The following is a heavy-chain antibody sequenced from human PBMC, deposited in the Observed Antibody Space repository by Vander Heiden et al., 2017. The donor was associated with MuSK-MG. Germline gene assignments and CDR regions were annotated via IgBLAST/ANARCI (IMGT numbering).Heavy chain of an antibody. CDR3: ARDLLTGSSVSPDALDL. J-gene: IGHJ3*01. D-gene: IGHD3-9*01. CDR1: GFTFSSYP. Sequence: EVQLVESGGGLVQPGGSLRLSWVASGFTFSSYPMNWVRQAPGKGLEWISFITRSSDIIYYADSVKGRFTISRDNAKNSLYLHMNSLRAEDTAVYYCARDLLTGSSVSPDALDLWGQGTVGTVSS. CDR2: ITRSSDII. V-gene: IGHV3-48*01.